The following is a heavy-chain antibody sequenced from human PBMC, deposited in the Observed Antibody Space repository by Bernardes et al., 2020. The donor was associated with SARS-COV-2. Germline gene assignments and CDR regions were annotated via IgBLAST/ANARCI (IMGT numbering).Heavy chain of an antibody. CDR1: GYTFTGYY. CDR2: INPKSGDT. D-gene: IGHD2-2*02. CDR3: ARGVGLVYPDY. J-gene: IGHJ4*02. V-gene: IGHV1-2*02. Sequence: ASVKVSCKASGYTFTGYYMHWMRQAPGQGIDWMGWINPKSGDTNFARKFQGRVTMTRDTSIGTAYMELSRLTSDDTAVYYCARGVGLVYPDYWGQGTLVTVSS.